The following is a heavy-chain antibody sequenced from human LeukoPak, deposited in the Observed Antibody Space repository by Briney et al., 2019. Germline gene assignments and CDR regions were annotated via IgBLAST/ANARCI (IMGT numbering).Heavy chain of an antibody. D-gene: IGHD2-2*01. J-gene: IGHJ4*02. CDR1: GFTFSSYS. CDR2: ISSSSSYI. CDR3: ASQIVVVPAANFRPVDY. Sequence: GGSLRLSCAASGFTFSSYSMNWVRQAPGKGLEWVSSISSSSSYIYYADSVKGRFTISRDNAKNSLYLQMNSLRAEDTAVYYCASQIVVVPAANFRPVDYWSQGTLVTVSS. V-gene: IGHV3-21*01.